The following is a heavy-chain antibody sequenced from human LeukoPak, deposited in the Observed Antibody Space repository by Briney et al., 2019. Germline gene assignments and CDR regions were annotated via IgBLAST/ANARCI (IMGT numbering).Heavy chain of an antibody. CDR3: ARGTGDYEYYFDY. V-gene: IGHV3-7*01. D-gene: IGHD4-17*01. J-gene: IGHJ4*02. CDR1: GFTFSSYS. CDR2: IKQDGSEK. Sequence: PGGSLRLSCAASGFTFSSYSMNWVRQAPGKGLEWVANIKQDGSEKYYVDSVKGRFTISRDNAKNSLYLQMNSLRAEDTAVYYCARGTGDYEYYFDYWGQGTLVTVSS.